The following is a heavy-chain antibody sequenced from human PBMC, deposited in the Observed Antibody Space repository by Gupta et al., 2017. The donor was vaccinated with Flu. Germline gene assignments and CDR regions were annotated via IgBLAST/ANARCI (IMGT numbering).Heavy chain of an antibody. CDR3: ARVSEDLVLKMYAQGAMDV. D-gene: IGHD2-8*01. Sequence: WVRQAPGQGLEWMGGIIPIFGPANYAQKFRGRVTLTADESSSTAYMELRSLTSEDTAVYYCARVSEDLVLKMYAQGAMDVWGQGTTVTVS. V-gene: IGHV1-69*01. J-gene: IGHJ6*02. CDR2: IIPIFGPA.